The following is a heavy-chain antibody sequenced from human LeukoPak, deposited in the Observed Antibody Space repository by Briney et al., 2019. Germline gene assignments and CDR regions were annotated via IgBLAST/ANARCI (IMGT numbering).Heavy chain of an antibody. CDR1: GFTFSSYA. Sequence: GGSLRLSCAASGFTFSSYAMSWVRQAPGKGLEWVSAISGSGGSTYYADSVKGRFTISRDNSKNTLYLQMNSLRAEDTAVYYCAKDQVNYDILTGYDYWGQGTLATVSS. CDR2: ISGSGGST. J-gene: IGHJ4*02. V-gene: IGHV3-23*01. CDR3: AKDQVNYDILTGYDY. D-gene: IGHD3-9*01.